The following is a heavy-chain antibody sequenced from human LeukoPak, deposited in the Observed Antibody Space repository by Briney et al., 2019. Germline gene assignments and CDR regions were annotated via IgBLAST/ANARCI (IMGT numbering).Heavy chain of an antibody. V-gene: IGHV5-51*01. Sequence: GESLKIPCKGSGYSFTSYWIGWVRQLPGKGLEWMGIIYPGDSDTRYSPSFQGQVTISADKSISTAYLQWSSLKAPDTAMYYCARAIAVTGMDDYWGQGTLVTVSS. CDR2: IYPGDSDT. CDR3: ARAIAVTGMDDY. CDR1: GYSFTSYW. D-gene: IGHD6-19*01. J-gene: IGHJ4*02.